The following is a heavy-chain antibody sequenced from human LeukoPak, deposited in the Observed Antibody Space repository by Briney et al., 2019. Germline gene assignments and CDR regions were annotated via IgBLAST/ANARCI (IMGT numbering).Heavy chain of an antibody. Sequence: GGSLRLSCAASGFTFSDYYMSWIRQAPGKGLEWVSYISSSGSTIYYADSVKGRFTISRDSAKNSLYLQMNSLRAEDTAVYYCARKSRDGYNWVDYWGQGTLVTVSS. CDR3: ARKSRDGYNWVDY. CDR2: ISSSGSTI. D-gene: IGHD5-24*01. V-gene: IGHV3-11*01. CDR1: GFTFSDYY. J-gene: IGHJ4*02.